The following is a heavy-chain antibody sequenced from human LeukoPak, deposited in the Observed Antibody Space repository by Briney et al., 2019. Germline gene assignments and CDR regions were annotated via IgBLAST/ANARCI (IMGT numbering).Heavy chain of an antibody. J-gene: IGHJ4*02. CDR3: ARPNVYSSSWYYFDY. CDR1: GFTFSDYY. Sequence: GGSLRLPCAASGFTFSDYYMSWIRQAPGKGLEWVSYISSSGSTIYYADSVKGRFTISRDNAKNSLYLQMNSLRAEDTAVYYCARPNVYSSSWYYFDYWDQGTLVTVSS. CDR2: ISSSGSTI. V-gene: IGHV3-11*01. D-gene: IGHD6-13*01.